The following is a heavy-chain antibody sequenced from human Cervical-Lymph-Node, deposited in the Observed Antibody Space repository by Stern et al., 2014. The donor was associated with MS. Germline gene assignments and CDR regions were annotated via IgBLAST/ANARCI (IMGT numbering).Heavy chain of an antibody. D-gene: IGHD1-26*01. J-gene: IGHJ6*02. CDR2: IYTGIST. Sequence: EVQLVESGGGLIQPGGSLRLSCAASGLTVRSNYMSWVRQAPGKGLEWVSIIYTGISTYYAYSVKGRFTISRDRSKNTLYLQMNSLRAEDTALYYCAREIVGATLSGMDVWGQGTTVTVSS. CDR1: GLTVRSNY. CDR3: AREIVGATLSGMDV. V-gene: IGHV3-53*01.